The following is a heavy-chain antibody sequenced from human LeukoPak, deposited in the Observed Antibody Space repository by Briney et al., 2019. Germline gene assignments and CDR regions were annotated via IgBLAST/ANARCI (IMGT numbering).Heavy chain of an antibody. J-gene: IGHJ4*02. V-gene: IGHV4-59*01. CDR2: IYYSGNT. Sequence: PSETLSLTCTVSGGSISGYYWSWIRQPPGKGLEWIGYIYYSGNTNYNPSLKSRVTISVDTSKNQFSLKLSSVTAADTAVYYCAVTMVRGAGPYHFDYWGQGTLVTASS. CDR1: GGSISGYY. CDR3: AVTMVRGAGPYHFDY. D-gene: IGHD3-10*01.